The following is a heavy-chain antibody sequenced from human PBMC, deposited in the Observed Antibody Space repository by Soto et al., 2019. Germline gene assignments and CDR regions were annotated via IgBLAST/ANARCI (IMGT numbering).Heavy chain of an antibody. CDR2: ISPYNDNT. D-gene: IGHD2-2*01. Sequence: QVPLVQSGAEIKKPGASVKVSCKAPGFSLSSEGINWVRQAPGQGLEWVGWISPYNDNTNYAQNLQDTVTLTTDIYTSTAYMELMSLRSDDTAVYYCTRSEVPAAMGGWFDTWGQGTLVTVSS. V-gene: IGHV1-18*01. J-gene: IGHJ5*02. CDR1: GFSLSSEG. CDR3: TRSEVPAAMGGWFDT.